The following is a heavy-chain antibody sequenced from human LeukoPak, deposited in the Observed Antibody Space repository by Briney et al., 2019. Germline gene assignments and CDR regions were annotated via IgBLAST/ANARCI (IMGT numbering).Heavy chain of an antibody. V-gene: IGHV1-46*01. J-gene: IGHJ4*02. D-gene: IGHD6-13*01. Sequence: ASVKVSCKAFGYTFTSNYMHWVRQAPGQGPEWMGVISPSGGSTTYAQKFQGRVTITADKSTSTAYMELSSLRSEDTAVYYCARVPEYSSSWFDYWGQGTLVTVSS. CDR1: GYTFTSNY. CDR3: ARVPEYSSSWFDY. CDR2: ISPSGGST.